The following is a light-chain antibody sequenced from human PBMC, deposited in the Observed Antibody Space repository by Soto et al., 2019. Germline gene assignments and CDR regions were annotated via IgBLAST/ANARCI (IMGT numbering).Light chain of an antibody. CDR2: GAS. CDR1: QSVSNTY. J-gene: IGKJ5*01. V-gene: IGKV3-20*01. Sequence: IVLTQSPGTLSLSPGERATLSCRASQSVSNTYLAWYQQEPGQTPRLLIYGASSRATGIPDRFSGSGSGTDFTLTISRLEPEDFAVYYCQQYGSSITFGQGTRLEIK. CDR3: QQYGSSIT.